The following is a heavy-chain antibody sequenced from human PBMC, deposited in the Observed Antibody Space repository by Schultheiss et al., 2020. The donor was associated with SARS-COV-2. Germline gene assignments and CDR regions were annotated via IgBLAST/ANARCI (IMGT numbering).Heavy chain of an antibody. Sequence: SQTLSLTCAVSGGSISSGGYSWSWIRQPPGKGLEWIGYIYHSGSTYYNPSLKSRVTISVDTSKNQFSLKLSSVTAADTAVYYCAGSSSWYRNWFDPWGQGTLVTVSS. CDR1: GGSISSGGYS. D-gene: IGHD6-13*01. J-gene: IGHJ5*02. CDR2: IYHSGST. V-gene: IGHV4-30-2*02. CDR3: AGSSSWYRNWFDP.